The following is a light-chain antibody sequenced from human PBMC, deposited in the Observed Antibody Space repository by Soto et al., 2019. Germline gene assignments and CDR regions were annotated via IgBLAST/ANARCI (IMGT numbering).Light chain of an antibody. J-gene: IGKJ1*01. CDR2: KAS. CDR3: HQYGGSPGT. Sequence: DIQMTQSPSTLSGSVGDRVTITCRASQTISSWLAWYQQKPGKAPKLLIYKASTLKSGVPSRFSGSGSGTEFTLTISSLQPDDFATYYCHQYGGSPGTLGQGTKVDIK. V-gene: IGKV1-5*03. CDR1: QTISSW.